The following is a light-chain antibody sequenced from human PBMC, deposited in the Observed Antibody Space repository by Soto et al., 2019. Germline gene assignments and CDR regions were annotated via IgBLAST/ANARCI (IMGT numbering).Light chain of an antibody. CDR1: QGISTY. J-gene: IGKJ5*01. CDR3: QQTYSPSEIT. Sequence: LSPASLYASVGYRVTINSRASQGISTYLAWYQQKPGRAPKLLIYTASTLQSGVPSRFSGRGSGTDFTLTISSLQPEDFATYYCQQTYSPSEITFGQGTRLEIK. V-gene: IGKV1-9*01. CDR2: TAS.